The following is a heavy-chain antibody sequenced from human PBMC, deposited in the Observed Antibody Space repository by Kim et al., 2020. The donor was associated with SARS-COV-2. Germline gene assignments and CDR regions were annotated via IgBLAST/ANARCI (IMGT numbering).Heavy chain of an antibody. CDR2: IYYSGST. Sequence: SETLSLTCTVSGGSISSGGYYWSWIRQHPGKGLEWIGYIYYSGSTYYNPSLMSRVTISVDTSKNQFSLKLSSVTAADTAVYYCARDRITMVRRVIEGGAVDGMDVCGQGTTVTVSS. CDR3: ARDRITMVRRVIEGGAVDGMDV. D-gene: IGHD3-10*01. CDR1: GGSISSGGYY. V-gene: IGHV4-31*03. J-gene: IGHJ6*02.